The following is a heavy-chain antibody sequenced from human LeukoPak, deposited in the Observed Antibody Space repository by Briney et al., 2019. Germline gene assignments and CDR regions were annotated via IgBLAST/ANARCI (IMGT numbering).Heavy chain of an antibody. Sequence: PSETLSLTCAVYGGSFSGYYWSSIRQPPGKGLEWIGEINHSGSTNYNPSLKSRVTISVDTSKNQFSLTLSSVTAADTAVYYCGRGRSPQGYCSSTSCHYFDYWGQGTLVTVSS. CDR1: GGSFSGYY. J-gene: IGHJ4*02. CDR2: INHSGST. CDR3: GRGRSPQGYCSSTSCHYFDY. D-gene: IGHD2-2*01. V-gene: IGHV4-34*01.